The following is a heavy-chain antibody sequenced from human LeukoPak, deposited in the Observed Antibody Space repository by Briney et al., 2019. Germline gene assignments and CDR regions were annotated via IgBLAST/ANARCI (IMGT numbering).Heavy chain of an antibody. Sequence: ASVKVSCKASGYTFTGYYMYWVRQAPGQGLEWMGWINPNSGGTNYAQKFQGRVTMTRDTSISTAYMELSRLRSDDTAVYYCARGPTSRPRVYNYALDYWGQGTLVTVSS. CDR1: GYTFTGYY. D-gene: IGHD1-1*01. CDR3: ARGPTSRPRVYNYALDY. V-gene: IGHV1-2*02. CDR2: INPNSGGT. J-gene: IGHJ4*02.